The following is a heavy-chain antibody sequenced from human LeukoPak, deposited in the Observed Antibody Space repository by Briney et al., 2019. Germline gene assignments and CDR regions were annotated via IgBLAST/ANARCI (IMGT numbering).Heavy chain of an antibody. CDR2: IWYDGSNK. CDR1: GFTFSTYG. V-gene: IGHV3-33*08. D-gene: IGHD3-10*01. J-gene: IGHJ4*02. Sequence: GGSLRLSYGASGFTFSTYGMHWVRQAPGKGLEWVAVIWYDGSNKYYADSVKGRFTISRDNSKNTLYLQMNSLRAEETAVYYCARDRLGLYYFDYWGQGTLVTVSS. CDR3: ARDRLGLYYFDY.